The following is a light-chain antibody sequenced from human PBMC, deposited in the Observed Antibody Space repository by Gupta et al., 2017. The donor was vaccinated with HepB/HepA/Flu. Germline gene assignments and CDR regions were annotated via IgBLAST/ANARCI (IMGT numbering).Light chain of an antibody. V-gene: IGKV3-15*01. J-gene: IGKJ1*01. CDR2: GAS. Sequence: EIVMPKSPATLSVSPGERATLSCRASQSVNSNLAWYQQKPGQAPRLLIFGASTRATGVPARFSGSGSGIDFTLTISSLQSEDFAVYYCQEYNNWPTWTFGQGTKVEIK. CDR1: QSVNSN. CDR3: QEYNNWPTWT.